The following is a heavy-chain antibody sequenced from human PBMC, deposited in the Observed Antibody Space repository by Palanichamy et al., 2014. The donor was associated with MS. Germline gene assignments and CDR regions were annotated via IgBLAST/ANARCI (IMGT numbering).Heavy chain of an antibody. J-gene: IGHJ3*02. CDR3: ARDYGVAFDI. V-gene: IGHV3-30-3*01. D-gene: IGHD4-17*01. CDR2: ISYDGSNK. Sequence: QVQLVESGGGVVQPGRSLRLSCAASGFTFSSYAMHWVRQAPGKGLEWVAVISYDGSNKYYADSVKGRFTISRDNSKNTLYLQMNSLRAEDTAVYYCARDYGVAFDIWGQGTMVTVSS. CDR1: GFTFSSYA.